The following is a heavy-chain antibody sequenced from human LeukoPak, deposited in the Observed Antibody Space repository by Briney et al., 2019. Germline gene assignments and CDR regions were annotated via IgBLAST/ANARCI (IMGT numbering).Heavy chain of an antibody. CDR3: ARVTFGGVIFPY. CDR2: INPNSGDT. V-gene: IGHV1-2*02. J-gene: IGHJ4*02. D-gene: IGHD3-16*01. Sequence: GASVKVSCTASGYTFSDYYIHWLRQAPGQGLEWMGWINPNSGDTNYAQKFQGRVTMTRDTSISTAYMELSRLRSDDTAVYYCARVTFGGVIFPYWGQGTLVTVSS. CDR1: GYTFSDYY.